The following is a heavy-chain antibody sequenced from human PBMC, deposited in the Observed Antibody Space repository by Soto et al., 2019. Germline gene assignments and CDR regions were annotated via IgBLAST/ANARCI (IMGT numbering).Heavy chain of an antibody. CDR1: GFTFSSYS. CDR2: ISSSSSYI. CDR3: ARDLNYYYYYGMDV. Sequence: GGSLRLSCAASGFTFSSYSMNWVRQAPGKGLEWVSSISSSSSYIYYADSVKGRFTISRDNAKNSLYLQMNSLRAEDTAVYYRARDLNYYYYYGMDVWGQGTTVTVSS. V-gene: IGHV3-21*01. J-gene: IGHJ6*02.